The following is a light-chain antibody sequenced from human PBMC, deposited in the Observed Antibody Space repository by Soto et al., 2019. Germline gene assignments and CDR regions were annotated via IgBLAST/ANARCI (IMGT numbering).Light chain of an antibody. V-gene: IGKV1-5*01. Sequence: DIPMTQSPSTLSASVGDRVTITCRASQTISSGLAWYQQKPGKAPKVLIYDASTLESGVPSRFSGSGSGTEFTLTISCQQPDDLATYYCPQYNSYNTFGQGTKVEIK. J-gene: IGKJ1*01. CDR2: DAS. CDR1: QTISSG. CDR3: PQYNSYNT.